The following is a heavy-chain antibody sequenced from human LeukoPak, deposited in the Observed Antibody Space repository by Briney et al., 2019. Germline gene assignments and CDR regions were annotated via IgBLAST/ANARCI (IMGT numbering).Heavy chain of an antibody. J-gene: IGHJ5*02. V-gene: IGHV3-30*18. CDR2: ISYDGSNK. CDR1: GFTISTYA. CDR3: AKDVSWNWFDP. Sequence: GGSLRLSCAASGFTISTYAMHWVRQAPGKGLEWVAVISYDGSNKYYADSVKGRFTISRDNSKNTLYLQMNTLRAEDTAVYYCAKDVSWNWFDPWGQGTLVTVSS.